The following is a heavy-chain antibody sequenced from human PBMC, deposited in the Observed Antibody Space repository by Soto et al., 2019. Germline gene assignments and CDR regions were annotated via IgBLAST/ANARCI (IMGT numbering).Heavy chain of an antibody. CDR2: INHSGST. V-gene: IGHV4-34*01. Sequence: LTCAVYGGSFSGYYWSWIRQPPGKGLEWIGEINHSGSTNYNPSLKSRVTISVDTSKNQFSLKLSSVTAADTAVYYCARGLEQQLTPRAFDIWGQGTMVTVSS. CDR1: GGSFSGYY. D-gene: IGHD6-13*01. CDR3: ARGLEQQLTPRAFDI. J-gene: IGHJ3*02.